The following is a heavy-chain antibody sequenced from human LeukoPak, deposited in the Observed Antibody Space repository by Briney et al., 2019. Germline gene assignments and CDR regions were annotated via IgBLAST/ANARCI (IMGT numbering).Heavy chain of an antibody. CDR1: RFTLSSYG. J-gene: IGHJ4*02. V-gene: IGHV3-30*18. CDR3: AKDLSGRKGSFDY. CDR2: ISYDGSNK. D-gene: IGHD3-10*01. Sequence: GGSLRLSCAASRFTLSSYGMHWVRQAPGKGLEWVAVISYDGSNKHYADSVKGRFTISRDNSKNTLYLQMNSLRAEDTAVYYCAKDLSGRKGSFDYWGQGTLVTVSS.